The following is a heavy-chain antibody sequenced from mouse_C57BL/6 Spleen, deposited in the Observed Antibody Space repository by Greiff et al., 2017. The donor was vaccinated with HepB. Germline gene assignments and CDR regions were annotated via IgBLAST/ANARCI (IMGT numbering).Heavy chain of an antibody. J-gene: IGHJ4*01. D-gene: IGHD4-1*01. CDR2: ISSGSSTI. Sequence: EVKLEESGGGLVKPGGSLKLSCAASGFTFSDYGMHWVRQAPEKGLEWVAYISSGSSTIYYADTVKGRFTISRDNAKNTLFLQMTSLRSEDTAMYYCARLQTGLYYYAMDYWGQGTSVTVSS. V-gene: IGHV5-17*01. CDR1: GFTFSDYG. CDR3: ARLQTGLYYYAMDY.